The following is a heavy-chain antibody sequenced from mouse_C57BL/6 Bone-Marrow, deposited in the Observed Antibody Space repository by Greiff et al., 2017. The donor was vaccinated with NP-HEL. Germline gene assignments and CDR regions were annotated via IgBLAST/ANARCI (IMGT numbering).Heavy chain of an antibody. Sequence: EVQVVESGGGLVKPGGSLKLSCAASGFTFSSYAMSWVRQTPEKRLEWVATISDGGSYTNYPDNVKGRFTISRDNAKNNLYLQMSHLKSEDTAMYYCDRNDYDEGYFDYWGQGTTLTVSS. V-gene: IGHV5-4*01. D-gene: IGHD2-4*01. CDR3: DRNDYDEGYFDY. CDR2: ISDGGSYT. J-gene: IGHJ2*01. CDR1: GFTFSSYA.